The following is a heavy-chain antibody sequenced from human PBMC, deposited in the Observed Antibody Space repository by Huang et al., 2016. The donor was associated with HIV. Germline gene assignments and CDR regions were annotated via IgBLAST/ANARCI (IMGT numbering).Heavy chain of an antibody. J-gene: IGHJ4*02. D-gene: IGHD5-12*01. Sequence: EVQLWESGGTLVQPGGSLRLSCGASGFTFSNYAMSWVRQAPGKWLGGVSFISGSSGTIYYADSVKGRFTISRDNVKKTVYLQMNSLRVEDAAVYYCAKDRGDGYSGYDYDYWGQGTLVTVSS. CDR1: GFTFSNYA. V-gene: IGHV3-23*01. CDR2: ISGSSGTI. CDR3: AKDRGDGYSGYDYDY.